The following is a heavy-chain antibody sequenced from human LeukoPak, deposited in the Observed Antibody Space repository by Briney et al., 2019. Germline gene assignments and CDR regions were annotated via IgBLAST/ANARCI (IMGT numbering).Heavy chain of an antibody. J-gene: IGHJ4*02. CDR3: ASYGSVSFFEY. V-gene: IGHV3-48*03. D-gene: IGHD3-10*01. CDR1: GFTLSIYE. Sequence: GGSLRLSCVPSGFTLSIYEMNWVRQAPGKGLEWVSYISSRGSSIFYADSVKGRFTISRDNAKNSLYLQMNSPKAEDTAVYYCASYGSVSFFEYWGQGTLVTVSS. CDR2: ISSRGSSI.